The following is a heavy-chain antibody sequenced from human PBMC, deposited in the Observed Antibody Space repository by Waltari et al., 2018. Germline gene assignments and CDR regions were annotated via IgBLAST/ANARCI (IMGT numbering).Heavy chain of an antibody. D-gene: IGHD3-10*01. CDR2: ISSSSSYI. Sequence: EVQLVESGGGLVKPGGSLRLSCAASGFTFSSYSMNWVRQAPGKGLEWVSSISSSSSYIYDADSVKGRFTISRDNAKNSLYLQMNSLRAEDTAVYYCARDPRIPMAEHYYYYGMDVWGQGTTVTVSS. CDR1: GFTFSSYS. V-gene: IGHV3-21*01. J-gene: IGHJ6*02. CDR3: ARDPRIPMAEHYYYYGMDV.